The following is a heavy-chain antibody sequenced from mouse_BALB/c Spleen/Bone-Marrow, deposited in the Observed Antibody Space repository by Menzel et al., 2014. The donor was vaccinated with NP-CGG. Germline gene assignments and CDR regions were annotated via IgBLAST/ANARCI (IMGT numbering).Heavy chain of an antibody. Sequence: EVQLQQSGAELVKPGASVKLFCTASGLNIKDTYMHWVKQRPEQGLEWIGRIDPANGNTKYDPKFQGKATITADTSSNTAYLQLSSLTSEDTAVYYCARYYYGSSLFDYWGQGTTLTVSS. CDR1: GLNIKDTY. V-gene: IGHV14-3*02. CDR3: ARYYYGSSLFDY. D-gene: IGHD1-1*01. CDR2: IDPANGNT. J-gene: IGHJ2*01.